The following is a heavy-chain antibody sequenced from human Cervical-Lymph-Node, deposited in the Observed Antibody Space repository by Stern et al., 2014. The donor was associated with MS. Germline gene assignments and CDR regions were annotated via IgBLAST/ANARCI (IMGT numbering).Heavy chain of an antibody. CDR1: GFTVSNNY. Sequence: VQLVESGGGLVQPGGSLRLSCAASGFTVSNNYMTWVRQGPGMGLEWVSLIYSGGNKYYADSVKGRFTISRDNSKNTLYLQMNSLRPEDTAVYYCATRNIGTRGYWGQGALVTVSS. J-gene: IGHJ4*02. CDR2: IYSGGNK. CDR3: ATRNIGTRGY. V-gene: IGHV3-66*02. D-gene: IGHD6-6*01.